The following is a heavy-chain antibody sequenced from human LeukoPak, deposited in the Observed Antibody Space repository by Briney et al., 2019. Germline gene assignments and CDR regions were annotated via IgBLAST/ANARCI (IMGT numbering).Heavy chain of an antibody. Sequence: SGPTLVNPTQTLTLTCTFSGFSLTTSGVGVGWIRQPPGKALEWLAIIYWDDDKRYSPSLKSRLTITKDISKNQVVLTMTNMDPVDTATYHCAHSDIKYSFNYWGQGTLVTVSS. J-gene: IGHJ4*02. CDR1: GFSLTTSGVG. V-gene: IGHV2-5*02. CDR3: AHSDIKYSFNY. D-gene: IGHD1-1*01. CDR2: IYWDDDK.